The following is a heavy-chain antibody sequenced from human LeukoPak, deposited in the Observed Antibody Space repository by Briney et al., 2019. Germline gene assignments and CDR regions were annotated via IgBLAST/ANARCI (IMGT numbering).Heavy chain of an antibody. CDR3: AREVVTWNYLDY. CDR1: GFTFSTYG. V-gene: IGHV3-30*03. D-gene: IGHD1-1*01. Sequence: GRSLRLSCAASGFTFSTYGMHWVRQAPGKGLEWMAVILYDGSNKYYADSVKGRFTISRDNSKNTLYLQMNSLRAEDTAVYYCAREVVTWNYLDYWGQGTLVTVSS. J-gene: IGHJ4*02. CDR2: ILYDGSNK.